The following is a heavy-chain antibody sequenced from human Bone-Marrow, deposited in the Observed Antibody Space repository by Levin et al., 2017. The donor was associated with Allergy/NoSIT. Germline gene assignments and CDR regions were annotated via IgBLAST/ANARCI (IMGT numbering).Heavy chain of an antibody. CDR3: TRDDYYDSRGYYFGN. V-gene: IGHV3-23*01. D-gene: IGHD3-22*01. CDR2: AGSDDRT. Sequence: GESLKISCAASGFTFSSHVMNWVRQAPGKGLEWVSTAGSDDRTWYADSVKGRFTISRDNSKNTLYLQMNSLRAEDTAIYYCTRDDYYDSRGYYFGNWGQGTLVTVSS. CDR1: GFTFSSHV. J-gene: IGHJ4*02.